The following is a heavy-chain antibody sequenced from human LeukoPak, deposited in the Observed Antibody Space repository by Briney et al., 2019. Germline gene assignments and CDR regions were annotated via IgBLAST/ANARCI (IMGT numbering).Heavy chain of an antibody. CDR2: IYYSGST. V-gene: IGHV4-31*03. CDR1: GGSISSGGYY. CDR3: ARVGSTMIVVDKVNWFDP. J-gene: IGHJ5*02. D-gene: IGHD3-22*01. Sequence: SETLSLTCTVSGGSISSGGYYWSWIRQHPGKGLEWIGYIYYSGSTYYNPSLKSRVTISVDTSKNQFSLKLGSVTAADTAVYYCARVGSTMIVVDKVNWFDPWGQGTLVTVSS.